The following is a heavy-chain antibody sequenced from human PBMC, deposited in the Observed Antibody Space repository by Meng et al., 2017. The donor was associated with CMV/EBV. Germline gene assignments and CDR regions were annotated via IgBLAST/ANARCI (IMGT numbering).Heavy chain of an antibody. J-gene: IGHJ4*02. V-gene: IGHV3-30-3*01. D-gene: IGHD3-22*01. Sequence: GGSLRLSCAASGFTFSSYAMHWVRQAPGKGLEWVAVISYDGSNKYYADSVKGRFTISRDNSKHTLYLQMNSLRAEDTAVYYCARDSSGYYGYWGQGTLVTVSS. CDR1: GFTFSSYA. CDR2: ISYDGSNK. CDR3: ARDSSGYYGY.